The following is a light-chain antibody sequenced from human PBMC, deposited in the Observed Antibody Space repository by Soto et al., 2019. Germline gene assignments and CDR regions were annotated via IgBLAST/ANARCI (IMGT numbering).Light chain of an antibody. Sequence: IQMTQSPSTLSASRGDRVTITCRASQSISSWLAWYQQKPGKAPKLLIYDASSLESGVPSRFSGSGSGTEFTLTISSLQPDDFATYYCQQYNSYWTFGQGTKV. CDR2: DAS. CDR1: QSISSW. V-gene: IGKV1-5*01. J-gene: IGKJ1*01. CDR3: QQYNSYWT.